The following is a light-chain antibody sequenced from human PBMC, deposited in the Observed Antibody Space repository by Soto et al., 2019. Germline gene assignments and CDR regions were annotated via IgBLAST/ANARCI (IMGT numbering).Light chain of an antibody. J-gene: IGKJ1*01. CDR2: GAS. Sequence: EIVMTQSPVTLSVSPGERATLSCRASQSVRTNVAWYQQKPGQAPRLLMYGASTRAPGVPARFSGSGSGTEFTLTISDVQPEDFALYYCHQRQSWPRTFGQGTKVDI. V-gene: IGKV3-15*01. CDR1: QSVRTN. CDR3: HQRQSWPRT.